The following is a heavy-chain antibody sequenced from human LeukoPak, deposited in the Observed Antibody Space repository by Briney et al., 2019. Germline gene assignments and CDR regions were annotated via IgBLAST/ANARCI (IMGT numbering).Heavy chain of an antibody. Sequence: SETLSLTCTVSGGYINNSSYYWGWIRQPPGKGLEWIGSLHYSGNTYYNPSLKSRVTISIDTSKNQFSLKLNSVTAADTAVYYCASPKRAIAAWGQGTLVTVSS. CDR2: LHYSGNT. CDR3: ASPKRAIAA. J-gene: IGHJ4*02. D-gene: IGHD6-6*01. V-gene: IGHV4-39*07. CDR1: GGYINNSSYY.